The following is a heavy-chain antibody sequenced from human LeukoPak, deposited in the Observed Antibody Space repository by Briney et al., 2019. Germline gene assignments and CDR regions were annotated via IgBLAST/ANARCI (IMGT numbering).Heavy chain of an antibody. V-gene: IGHV3-30*18. CDR1: GFTFSSYG. CDR2: ISYDGSNK. D-gene: IGHD6-13*01. CDR3: AKDRRGSSCDY. Sequence: HPGGSLRLSCAASGFTFSSYGMHWVRQAPGKGLEWVAVISYDGSNKYYADSVKGRFTISRDNSKNTLYLQMNSLRAEDTAVYYCAKDRRGSSCDYWGQGTLVTVSS. J-gene: IGHJ4*02.